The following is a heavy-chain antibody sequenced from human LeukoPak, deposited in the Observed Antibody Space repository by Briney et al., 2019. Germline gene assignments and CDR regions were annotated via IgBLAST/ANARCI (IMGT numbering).Heavy chain of an antibody. J-gene: IGHJ4*02. CDR1: GFTLKTYW. Sequence: GSLRLSCAASGFTLKTYWVHWVRQAPGKGLSWVSLINSDGSSTSYADSVKGRFTISRDNAKNTVYLQMNSLRAEDTAVYYCVRVAWNHDFLNGYPDYWGQGTLVTVSS. CDR3: VRVAWNHDFLNGYPDY. D-gene: IGHD3-3*01. V-gene: IGHV3-74*01. CDR2: INSDGSST.